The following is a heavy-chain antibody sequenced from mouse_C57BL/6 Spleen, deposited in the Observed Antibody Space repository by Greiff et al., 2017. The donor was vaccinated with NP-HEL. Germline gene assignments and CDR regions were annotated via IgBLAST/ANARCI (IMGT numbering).Heavy chain of an antibody. CDR2: IDPEDGET. Sequence: EVQLQESGAELVKPGASVKLSCTASGFNIKDYYMHWVKQRTEQGLEWIGRIDPEDGETKYAPKFQAKATITADTSSNTAYLQLSSLTSEDTAVYYCASLVPLWSRFAYWGQGTLVTVSA. V-gene: IGHV14-2*01. J-gene: IGHJ3*01. CDR3: ASLVPLWSRFAY. D-gene: IGHD1-1*02. CDR1: GFNIKDYY.